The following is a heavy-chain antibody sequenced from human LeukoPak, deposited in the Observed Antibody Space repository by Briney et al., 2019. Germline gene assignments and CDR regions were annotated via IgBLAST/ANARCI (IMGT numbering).Heavy chain of an antibody. CDR1: GGSISNYY. CDR3: ARGPAFDY. V-gene: IGHV4-59*01. CDR2: ISSSGST. J-gene: IGHJ4*02. Sequence: PSETLSLTCTVSGGSISNYYWSWIRQPPGKRLEWIGYISSSGSTKYNPSLKSQVTISLDTSKNQFSLKLSSVTAADTAVYYCARGPAFDYWGQGTLVTVSS.